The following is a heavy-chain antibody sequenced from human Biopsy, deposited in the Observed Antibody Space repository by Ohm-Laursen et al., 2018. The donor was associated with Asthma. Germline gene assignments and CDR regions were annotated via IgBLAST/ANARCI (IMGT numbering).Heavy chain of an antibody. D-gene: IGHD4-17*01. CDR3: ARPRWGPYGY. CDR2: ISSSSSTI. Sequence: SLKLSCSASGFTFSSYCMSWVRQAPGKGLEWVSYISSSSSTIYYADSVKGRFTISRDNAKNSLYLQMNSLRDEDTAVYYCARPRWGPYGYWGQGTLVTVSS. J-gene: IGHJ4*02. V-gene: IGHV3-48*02. CDR1: GFTFSSYC.